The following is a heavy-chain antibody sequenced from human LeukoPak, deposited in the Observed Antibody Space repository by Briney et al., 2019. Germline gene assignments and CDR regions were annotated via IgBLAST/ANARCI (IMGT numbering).Heavy chain of an antibody. D-gene: IGHD3/OR15-3a*01. CDR1: GFRVSDYY. Sequence: GGSLRLSCAVSGFRVSDYYTSWVRQAPGKGLEWVGLIRDSGEAFYSDFARGRFAISRDESENTLYLQMNSLRVEDTAVYFCARDRAANQDWVEFDPWGQGTPVIVSS. V-gene: IGHV3-66*03. CDR3: ARDRAANQDWVEFDP. J-gene: IGHJ5*02. CDR2: IRDSGEA.